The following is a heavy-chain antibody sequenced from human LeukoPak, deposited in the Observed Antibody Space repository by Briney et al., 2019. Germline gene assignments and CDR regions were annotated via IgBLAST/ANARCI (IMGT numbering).Heavy chain of an antibody. CDR3: ARDQRAMVRGANRPFDY. Sequence: ASVKVSCKASGYTFTSYGISWVRQAPGQGLEWMGWISAYNGNTNYAQKLQGRVTMTTDTSTSTAYMELRSLRSDDTAVYYCARDQRAMVRGANRPFDYWGQGTLVTVSS. V-gene: IGHV1-18*01. D-gene: IGHD3-10*01. CDR2: ISAYNGNT. CDR1: GYTFTSYG. J-gene: IGHJ4*02.